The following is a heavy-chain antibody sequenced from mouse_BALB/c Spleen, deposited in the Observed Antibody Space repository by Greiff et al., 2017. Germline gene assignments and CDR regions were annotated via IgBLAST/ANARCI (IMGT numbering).Heavy chain of an antibody. Sequence: EVQLVESGGGLVQPGGSLKLSCAASGFTFSSYTMSWVRQTPEKRLEWVAYISNGGGSTYYPDTVKGRFTISRDNAKNTLYLQMSSLKSEDTAMYYCARPDGYTEGFAYWGQGTLVTVSA. D-gene: IGHD2-3*01. CDR3: ARPDGYTEGFAY. J-gene: IGHJ3*01. V-gene: IGHV5-12-2*01. CDR1: GFTFSSYT. CDR2: ISNGGGST.